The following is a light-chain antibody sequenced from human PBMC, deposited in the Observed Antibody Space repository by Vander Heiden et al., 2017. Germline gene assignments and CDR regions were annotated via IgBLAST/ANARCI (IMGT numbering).Light chain of an antibody. J-gene: IGLJ2*01. CDR3: QSYDSSLDVV. CDR1: SSNIGARYD. CDR2: ANS. Sequence: QSVLTQPPSVSGAPGQRVLISCPGSSSNIGARYDVHWYQQLPGTAPKLLIYANSNRPSGVPDRFSGSQSGTSASLAITGLQAEDEADYYCQSYDSSLDVVFGGGTKLTVL. V-gene: IGLV1-40*01.